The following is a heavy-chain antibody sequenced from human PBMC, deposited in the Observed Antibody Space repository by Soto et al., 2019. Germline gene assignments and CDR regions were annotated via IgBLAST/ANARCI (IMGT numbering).Heavy chain of an antibody. Sequence: AGSLRLSCAASGFTFSTYGMQWVRQAPGKGLEWVAVISYDGYLKYYVDAVKGRFTVARDNSKNTLFLEMNSLRVEDTAVYFCAKDFKVSGSHYGTLNYYYGMDVWGQGTTVTVSS. V-gene: IGHV3-30*18. D-gene: IGHD3-10*01. CDR3: AKDFKVSGSHYGTLNYYYGMDV. J-gene: IGHJ6*02. CDR1: GFTFSTYG. CDR2: ISYDGYLK.